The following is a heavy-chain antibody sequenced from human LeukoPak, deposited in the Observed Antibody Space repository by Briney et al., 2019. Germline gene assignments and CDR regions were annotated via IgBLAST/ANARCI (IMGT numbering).Heavy chain of an antibody. CDR3: VRGAYSSSWLNFDY. D-gene: IGHD6-13*01. Sequence: PGGSLRLSCAASGSTFSSYAMHWVRQAPGKGLEWVAVISYDGSNKYYADSVKGRFTISRDNSKNTLYLQMNSLRAEDTAVYYCVRGAYSSSWLNFDYWGQGTLVTVSS. V-gene: IGHV3-30*04. CDR1: GSTFSSYA. CDR2: ISYDGSNK. J-gene: IGHJ4*02.